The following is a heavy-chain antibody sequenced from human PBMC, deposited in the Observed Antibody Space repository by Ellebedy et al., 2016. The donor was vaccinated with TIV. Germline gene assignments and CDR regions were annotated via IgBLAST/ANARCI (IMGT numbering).Heavy chain of an antibody. CDR2: IYYSGTI. CDR3: ARGDYDVSGYYRGFPLD. V-gene: IGHV4-28*05. J-gene: IGHJ4*02. D-gene: IGHD3-22*01. CDR1: GYSISSNNW. Sequence: MPSETLSLTCAVSGYSISSNNWWGWIRQPPGKGLEWIGYIYYSGTIYYNLSLKSRVTMSVDTSKNQFSLKLSSVTAVDTAVYYCARGDYDVSGYYRGFPLDWGQGTLVTVSS.